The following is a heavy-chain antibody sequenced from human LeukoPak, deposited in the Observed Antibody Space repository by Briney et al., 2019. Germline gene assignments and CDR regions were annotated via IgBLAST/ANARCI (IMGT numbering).Heavy chain of an antibody. CDR1: GFTVSSNY. CDR3: ARSIAAADGAFDI. J-gene: IGHJ3*02. Sequence: SGGSLRLSCAASGFTVSSNYMSWVRQAPGKGLEWVSVIYSGGSTYYADSVKGRFTISRDNSKNTLYLQMNSLRAEDTAVYYCARSIAAADGAFDIWGQGTMVTVSS. V-gene: IGHV3-53*01. D-gene: IGHD6-13*01. CDR2: IYSGGST.